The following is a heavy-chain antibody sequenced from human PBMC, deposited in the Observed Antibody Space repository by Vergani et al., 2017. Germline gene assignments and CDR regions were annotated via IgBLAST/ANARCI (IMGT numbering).Heavy chain of an antibody. CDR2: INYSGST. D-gene: IGHD6-13*01. CDR1: GGSISSSSYY. J-gene: IGHJ6*02. CDR3: ARHSHSPPTGMDV. Sequence: QLQLQESGPGLVKPSETLSLTCTVSGGSISSSSYYWGWIRQPPGKGLEWIGSINYSGSTYYNPSLKSRVTISVDTSKNQFSLKLSSVTAADTAVYYCARHSHSPPTGMDVWGQGTTVTVSS. V-gene: IGHV4-39*01.